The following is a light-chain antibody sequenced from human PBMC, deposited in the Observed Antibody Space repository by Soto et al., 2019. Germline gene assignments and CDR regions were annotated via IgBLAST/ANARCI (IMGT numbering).Light chain of an antibody. CDR2: GTS. J-gene: IGKJ2*01. Sequence: IVLTQSPGTLSSSPGESATLSCRASQTVSSSYVAWYQQKHGRPPSLLIYGTSSRAAGVPDRFSGSGSGTDLTLTISRLQPEDFGVYYCRQYASVPYTFGQGTNLEI. V-gene: IGKV3-20*01. CDR1: QTVSSSY. CDR3: RQYASVPYT.